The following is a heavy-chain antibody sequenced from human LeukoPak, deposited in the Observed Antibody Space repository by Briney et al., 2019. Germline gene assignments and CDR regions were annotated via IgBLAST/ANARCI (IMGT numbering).Heavy chain of an antibody. D-gene: IGHD5-18*01. V-gene: IGHV1-69*13. CDR2: IIPIFGTA. CDR1: GGTFSSYA. CDR3: AVYSYDGYDFDY. J-gene: IGHJ4*02. Sequence: ASVKVSCKASGGTFSSYAISWVRQAPGQGLEWMGGIIPIFGTANYAQKFQGRVTITADESTSTAYMELSSLRSEDTAVYYCAVYSYDGYDFDYWAREPWSPSPQ.